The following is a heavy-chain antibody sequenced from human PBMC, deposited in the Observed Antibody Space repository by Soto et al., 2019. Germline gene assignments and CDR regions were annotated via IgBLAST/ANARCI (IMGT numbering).Heavy chain of an antibody. J-gene: IGHJ4*02. Sequence: SQTLSLTCAIYWDSVSRHSPACNWSRQCPARGLEWLGRTYYRSKCYNDYAVSVKSRININPDTSKNQFSLQLNSVTPEDTAVYYCARGSYSSSSTGFDYWGQGTLVTVSS. D-gene: IGHD6-6*01. V-gene: IGHV6-1*01. CDR1: WDSVSRHSPA. CDR3: ARGSYSSSSTGFDY. CDR2: TYYRSKCYN.